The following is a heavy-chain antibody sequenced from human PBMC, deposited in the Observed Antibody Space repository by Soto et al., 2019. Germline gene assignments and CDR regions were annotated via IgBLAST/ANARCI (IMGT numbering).Heavy chain of an antibody. CDR2: IKQDGSEK. V-gene: IGHV3-7*01. Sequence: PVGSLRLSCAASGFTFSSYWMSWVRQAPGKGLEWVANIKQDGSEKYYVDSVKGRFTISRDNAKNSLYLQMNSLRAEDTAVYYCARDQKARHGYYGMDVWGQGTTVTVSS. J-gene: IGHJ6*02. CDR1: GFTFSSYW. CDR3: ARDQKARHGYYGMDV. D-gene: IGHD6-6*01.